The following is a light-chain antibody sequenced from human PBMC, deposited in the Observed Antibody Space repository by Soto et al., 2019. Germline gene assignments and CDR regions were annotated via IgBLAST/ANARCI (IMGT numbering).Light chain of an antibody. CDR2: GAS. CDR3: QQYKNFWT. Sequence: EIVMTQSPATLSVSPGDRATLSCRASQSVNSNLAWYQQKPGQAPRLVIYGASARATGIPARFSGSGSGTEFTLTISSLQSEGFAVYYCQQYKNFWTFGQGTKVEIK. CDR1: QSVNSN. V-gene: IGKV3-15*01. J-gene: IGKJ1*01.